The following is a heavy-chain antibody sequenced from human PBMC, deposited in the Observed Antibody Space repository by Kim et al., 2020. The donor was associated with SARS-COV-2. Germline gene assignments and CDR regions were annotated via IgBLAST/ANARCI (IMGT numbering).Heavy chain of an antibody. Sequence: GGSLRLSCAASGFTFSDYLMSWYRQAPGKGPEWVSNISNSGSETYHVDSVKGRFTISRDNAKNSLYLQMNSLRAEDTAVYYCARVPGYSDGPDDAFDIWGQGTMVTVSS. CDR3: ARVPGYSDGPDDAFDI. V-gene: IGHV3-7*01. D-gene: IGHD5-18*01. CDR1: GFTFSDYL. J-gene: IGHJ3*02. CDR2: ISNSGSET.